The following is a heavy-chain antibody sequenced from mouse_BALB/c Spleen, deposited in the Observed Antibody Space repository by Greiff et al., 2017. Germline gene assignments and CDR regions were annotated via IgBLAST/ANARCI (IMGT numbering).Heavy chain of an antibody. Sequence: DVLLVESGGGLVQPGGSLKLSCAASGFTFSSYTMSWVRQTPEKRLEWVAYISTGGGSTYYPDTVKGRFTISKDNAKNTLCLQLSSLKSVDTAMYYGARQGCFAYWGQGTLVTVSA. CDR2: ISTGGGST. CDR3: ARQGCFAY. V-gene: IGHV5-12-2*01. CDR1: GFTFSSYT. J-gene: IGHJ3*01.